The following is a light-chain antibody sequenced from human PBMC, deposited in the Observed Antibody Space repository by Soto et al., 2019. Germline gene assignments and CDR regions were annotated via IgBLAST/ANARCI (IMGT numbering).Light chain of an antibody. CDR2: TAS. CDR1: QTIKNY. J-gene: IGKJ1*01. CDR3: EQAYNTPRT. Sequence: DIQMTQSPSSLSASVGDRVTITCRASQTIKNYLNWFQQRPGQAPKVLIYTASNLQSGVPSRFSVSGSGTDFTLTISSLQPEDSATYYCEQAYNTPRTFGQGTKVEIK. V-gene: IGKV1-39*01.